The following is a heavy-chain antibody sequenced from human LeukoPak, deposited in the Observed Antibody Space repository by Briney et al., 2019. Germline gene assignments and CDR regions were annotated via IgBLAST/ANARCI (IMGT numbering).Heavy chain of an antibody. CDR2: IYPADSDT. CDR1: GYIFTHYW. J-gene: IGHJ4*02. Sequence: GESLKISRQVSGYIFTHYWIGWVRQVAGKGLESMGLIYPADSDTTYSPSFQGQVTISADKSISTVYLQWSSLRASDTAMYYCARQSRDGSKTRGYYFDYWGQGTLVTVSS. D-gene: IGHD3-10*01. CDR3: ARQSRDGSKTRGYYFDY. V-gene: IGHV5-51*01.